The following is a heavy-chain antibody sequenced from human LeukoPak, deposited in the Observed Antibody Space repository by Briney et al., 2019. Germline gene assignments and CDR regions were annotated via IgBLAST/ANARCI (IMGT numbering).Heavy chain of an antibody. CDR2: INHSGST. CDR3: ARLRDWFDP. J-gene: IGHJ5*02. Sequence: SETLSLTCAVYGGSFSGYYWSWIRQPPGKGLEWIGEINHSGSTNYNPSLKSRVTISVDTSKNQFSLKLSSVTAADTAVYYCARLRDWFDPWGQGTLVTVSS. V-gene: IGHV4-34*01. CDR1: GGSFSGYY.